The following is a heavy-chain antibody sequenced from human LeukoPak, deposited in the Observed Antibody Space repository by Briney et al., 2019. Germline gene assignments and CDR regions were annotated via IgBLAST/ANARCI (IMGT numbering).Heavy chain of an antibody. D-gene: IGHD3-22*01. CDR2: ISSSSSYI. CDR3: ARPNYYDSSGQPDI. Sequence: PGGSLRPSCAASGFTFSSYSVNWVRQAPGKGLEWVSSISSSSSYIYYADSVKGRFTISRDNAKNSLYLQMNSLRAEDTAVYYCARPNYYDSSGQPDIWGQGTMVTVSS. V-gene: IGHV3-21*01. CDR1: GFTFSSYS. J-gene: IGHJ3*02.